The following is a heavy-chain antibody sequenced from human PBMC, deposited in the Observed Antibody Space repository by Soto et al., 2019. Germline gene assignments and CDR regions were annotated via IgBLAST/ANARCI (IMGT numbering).Heavy chain of an antibody. Sequence: QVQLVESGGGVVQPGRSLRLSCAASGFTFSTYGMHWVRQAPGKGLEWVAAISFDGNNKFHADSVKGRFTISRDNSKNTLYLQMNSLRAEDTAVYYCAKGVGNAFDIWGQGTMVTVSS. J-gene: IGHJ3*02. CDR1: GFTFSTYG. CDR2: ISFDGNNK. V-gene: IGHV3-30*18. CDR3: AKGVGNAFDI. D-gene: IGHD7-27*01.